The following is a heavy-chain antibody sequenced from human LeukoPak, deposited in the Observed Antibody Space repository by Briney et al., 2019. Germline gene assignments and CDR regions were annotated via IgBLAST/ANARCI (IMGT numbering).Heavy chain of an antibody. Sequence: ASVKVSWKASGGTFSSYAISWVRQAPGQGLEWMGGIIPIFGTANYAQKFQGRVTITADESTSTAYMELSSLRSEDTAVYYCARGGYYDFWSGFHQSYGFDIWGQGTMVTVSS. V-gene: IGHV1-69*13. CDR2: IIPIFGTA. J-gene: IGHJ3*02. CDR3: ARGGYYDFWSGFHQSYGFDI. CDR1: GGTFSSYA. D-gene: IGHD3-3*01.